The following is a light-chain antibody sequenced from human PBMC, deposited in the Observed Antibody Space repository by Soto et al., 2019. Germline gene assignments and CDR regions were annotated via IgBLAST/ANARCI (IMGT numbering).Light chain of an antibody. V-gene: IGLV1-40*01. CDR3: QSYDSSLSGSV. J-gene: IGLJ3*02. Sequence: QSVLTQPPSVSGAPGQRVTISCTGSSSNIGAGYDVHWYQQLPGTAPKLLIYGNSNRPSGVPDGFSGSKSGTSASLAITGLQAEDEADYYCQSYDSSLSGSVFGRGTKVTVL. CDR2: GNS. CDR1: SSNIGAGYD.